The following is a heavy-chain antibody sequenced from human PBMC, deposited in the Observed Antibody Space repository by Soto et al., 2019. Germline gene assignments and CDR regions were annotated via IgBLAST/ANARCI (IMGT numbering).Heavy chain of an antibody. CDR3: ARSQGSSTSLEIYYYYSYGMDV. CDR2: IIPIPGTA. J-gene: IGHJ6*02. V-gene: IGHV1-69*01. D-gene: IGHD2-2*01. CDR1: GGTFSSYA. Sequence: QVQLVQSGAEVKKPGSSVKVSCKASGGTFSSYAISWVRQAPGQGLEWMGGIIPIPGTANYAQKFQGRVTITADESTSTAYMELSSLRSEDTAVYYCARSQGSSTSLEIYYYYSYGMDVSGQGTTVTVSS.